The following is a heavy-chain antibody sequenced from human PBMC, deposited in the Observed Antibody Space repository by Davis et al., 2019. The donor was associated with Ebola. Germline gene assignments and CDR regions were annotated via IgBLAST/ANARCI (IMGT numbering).Heavy chain of an antibody. CDR1: GFTFSSYA. CDR2: ISYDGSNK. V-gene: IGHV3-30*04. D-gene: IGHD2-21*02. J-gene: IGHJ4*02. CDR3: ARDGGLVVVTAEFDY. Sequence: GESLKISCAASGFTFSSYAMHWVRQAPGKGLEWVAVISYDGSNKYYADSVKGRFTISRDNSKNTLYLQMNSLRAEDTAVYYCARDGGLVVVTAEFDYWGQGTLVTVSS.